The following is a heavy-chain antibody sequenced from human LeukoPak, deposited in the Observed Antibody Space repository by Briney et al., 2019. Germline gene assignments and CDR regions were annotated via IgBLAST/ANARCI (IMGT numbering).Heavy chain of an antibody. CDR2: TYYRSKWYN. Sequence: HSQTLSLTCAISGDGVSSYRAAWSWIRQSPSRGLGWLGRTYYRSKWYNDYAVSVESRITINPDTSKNQFPLQLTSVTPEDTAVYYCARSGGHDAFDIWGQGTMVTVSS. V-gene: IGHV6-1*01. J-gene: IGHJ3*02. CDR1: GDGVSSYRAA. D-gene: IGHD4-23*01. CDR3: ARSGGHDAFDI.